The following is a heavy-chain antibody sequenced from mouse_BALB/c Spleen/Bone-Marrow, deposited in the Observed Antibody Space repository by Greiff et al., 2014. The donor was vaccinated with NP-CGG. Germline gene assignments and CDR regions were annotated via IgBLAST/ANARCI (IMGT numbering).Heavy chain of an antibody. Sequence: QVQLQQSGAELMKPGASVKISCKATGYTFSSYWIEWVKQRPGHGLEWFGEILPGNGSTNYNEKFKGKATFTADTSSNTAYMQLSSMTSEDSAVYYCAREDIATVVEMDYWGQGTSVTVSS. CDR1: GYTFSSYW. V-gene: IGHV1-9*01. D-gene: IGHD1-1*01. J-gene: IGHJ4*01. CDR2: ILPGNGST. CDR3: AREDIATVVEMDY.